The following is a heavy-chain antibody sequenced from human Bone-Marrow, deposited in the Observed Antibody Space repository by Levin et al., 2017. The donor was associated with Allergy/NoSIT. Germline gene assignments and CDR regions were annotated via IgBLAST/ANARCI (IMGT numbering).Heavy chain of an antibody. V-gene: IGHV3-11*01. D-gene: IGHD6-19*01. CDR1: GFTFSDYY. J-gene: IGHJ4*02. Sequence: NAGGSLRLSCVASGFTFSDYYMSWIRQAPGKGLEWVSYISSISNTIYYADSVKGRFTISRDNGKNSLYLQMNSLRAEDSAVYYCARRISRGPSNGWYVDWGQGTLVTVSS. CDR3: ARRISRGPSNGWYVD. CDR2: ISSISNTI.